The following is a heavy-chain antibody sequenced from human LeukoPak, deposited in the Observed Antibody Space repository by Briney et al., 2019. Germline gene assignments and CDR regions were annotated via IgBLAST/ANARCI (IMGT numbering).Heavy chain of an antibody. CDR1: GFTFSSYA. J-gene: IGHJ4*02. Sequence: PGGSLRLSCAASGFTFSSYAMSWVRQAPGKGREWVSAISGSGGSTYYADSVKGRFTISRDNSKNTLYLQMSSLRAEDTAVYYCVRYGAGWYKDYWGQGTLVTVSS. V-gene: IGHV3-23*01. CDR3: VRYGAGWYKDY. CDR2: ISGSGGST. D-gene: IGHD6-19*01.